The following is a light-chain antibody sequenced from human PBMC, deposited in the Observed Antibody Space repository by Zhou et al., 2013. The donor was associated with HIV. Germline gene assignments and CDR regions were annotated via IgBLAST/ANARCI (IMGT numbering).Light chain of an antibody. V-gene: IGKV3-20*01. CDR3: QQYGTSIT. Sequence: DIVLTQSPATLSLSPGERATLSCRASQSISTYLTWYQQKPGQAPRILMYGTSNRATGVPDRFSGSGSRTDFTLTISRLEPEDFAVYYCQQYGTSITFGQGTRLEIK. CDR1: QSISTY. J-gene: IGKJ5*01. CDR2: GTS.